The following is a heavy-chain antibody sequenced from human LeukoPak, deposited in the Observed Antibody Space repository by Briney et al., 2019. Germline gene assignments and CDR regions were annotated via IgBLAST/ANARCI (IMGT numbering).Heavy chain of an antibody. Sequence: ASVKVSCKASGGTFSSYAISWVRQAPGQGLEWMGWINPNSGGTNYAQKFQGRVTMTRDTSISTAYMELSRLRSDDTAVYYCARVLGYCSSTSCQGSFDYWGQGTLVTVSS. J-gene: IGHJ4*02. D-gene: IGHD2-2*01. CDR1: GGTFSSYA. V-gene: IGHV1-2*02. CDR2: INPNSGGT. CDR3: ARVLGYCSSTSCQGSFDY.